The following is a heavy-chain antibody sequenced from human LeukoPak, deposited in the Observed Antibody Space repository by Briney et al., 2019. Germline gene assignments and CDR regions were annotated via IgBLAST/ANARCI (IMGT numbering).Heavy chain of an antibody. J-gene: IGHJ4*02. D-gene: IGHD3-3*01. CDR3: ARAAPIFGVVRAFDY. CDR1: GFTVSSNY. Sequence: GGSLRLSCAASGFTVSSNYMSWVRQAPGKGLEWVSVIYSGGSTYYADSVKGRFTISSDNSKNTLYLQMNSLRAEDTAVYYCARAAPIFGVVRAFDYWGQGTLVTVSS. CDR2: IYSGGST. V-gene: IGHV3-66*02.